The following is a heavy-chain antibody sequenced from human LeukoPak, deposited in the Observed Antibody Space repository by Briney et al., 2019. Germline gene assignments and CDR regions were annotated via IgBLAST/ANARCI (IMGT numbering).Heavy chain of an antibody. CDR2: VNPSGGTT. J-gene: IGHJ4*02. D-gene: IGHD3-16*01. CDR1: GYTFTRYY. Sequence: ASVKVSCTASGYTFTRYYIHWVRQAPGQGLEWMGKVNPSGGTTTYAQKFQGRVTVTRDTPTSTVYMEMSSLRPEDTAVYYCAREESGGLFDYWGQGTLLTVSS. CDR3: AREESGGLFDY. V-gene: IGHV1-46*01.